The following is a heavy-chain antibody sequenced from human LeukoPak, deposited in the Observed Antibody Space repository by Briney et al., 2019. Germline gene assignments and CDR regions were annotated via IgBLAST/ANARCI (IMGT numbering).Heavy chain of an antibody. CDR1: GESFSGYD. D-gene: IGHD3-22*01. CDR2: VNHRGST. CDR3: ARRARRFVVVFTATASSYFDY. J-gene: IGHJ4*02. Sequence: SETLSLTCAVYGESFSGYDWTWIRQPPGKGLEWIGEVNHRGSTNFNPSLKSRVTMSVDTSKNQFSLKLTSVTAADTAMYFCARRARRFVVVFTATASSYFDYWSVGTLVTISS. V-gene: IGHV4-34*01.